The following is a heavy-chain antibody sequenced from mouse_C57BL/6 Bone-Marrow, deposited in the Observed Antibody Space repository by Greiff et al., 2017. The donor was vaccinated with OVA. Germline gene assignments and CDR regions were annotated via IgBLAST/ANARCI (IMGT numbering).Heavy chain of an antibody. J-gene: IGHJ2*01. V-gene: IGHV1-59*01. CDR3: ARREGGNYDYFDY. CDR2: IDPSDSYT. Sequence: VQLQQPGAELVRPGTSVKLSCKASGYTFTSYWMHWVKQRPGQGLEWIGVIDPSDSYTNYNQKFKGKATLTVDTSSSTAYMQLSSLTSEDSAGYYCARREGGNYDYFDYWGQGTTLTVSS. D-gene: IGHD2-1*01. CDR1: GYTFTSYW.